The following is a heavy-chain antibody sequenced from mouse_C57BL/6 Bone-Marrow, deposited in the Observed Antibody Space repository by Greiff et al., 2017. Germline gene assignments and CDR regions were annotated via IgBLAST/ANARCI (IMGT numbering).Heavy chain of an antibody. CDR1: GYSITSGYY. V-gene: IGHV3-6*01. D-gene: IGHD1-1*01. CDR3: ARIITTGNFDV. J-gene: IGHJ1*03. Sequence: EVQLQESGPGLVKPSQSLSLTCSVTGYSITSGYYWNWIRQFPGNKLEWMGYISYDGSNNYNPSLKNRISLTRDTSKNQFFLKLNSVTTEDTATYYCARIITTGNFDVWGTGTTVTVSS. CDR2: ISYDGSN.